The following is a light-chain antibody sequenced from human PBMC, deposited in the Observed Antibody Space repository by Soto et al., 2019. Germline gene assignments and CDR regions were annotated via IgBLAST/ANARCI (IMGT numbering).Light chain of an antibody. J-gene: IGLJ3*02. CDR3: AAWDDSLRGCV. Sequence: QSVLTQPPSASGTPGQRVTISCSESSSSIGSNYIYWYQQLPGTAPKLLIYRDSQWPSGVPDRFSGSKSGTSASLALSGLRSEDEADYYCAAWDDSLRGCVFGGGTQLTVL. V-gene: IGLV1-47*01. CDR2: RDS. CDR1: SSSIGSNY.